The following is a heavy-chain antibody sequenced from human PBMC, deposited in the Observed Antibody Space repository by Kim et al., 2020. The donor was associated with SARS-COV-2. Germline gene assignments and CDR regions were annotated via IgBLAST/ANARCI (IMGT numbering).Heavy chain of an antibody. CDR1: GFTFSSYA. J-gene: IGHJ4*02. V-gene: IGHV3-23*01. D-gene: IGHD2-21*02. CDR3: AKDTDWVTAIYYFDY. Sequence: GGSLRLSCAASGFTFSSYAMSWVRQAPGKGLEWVSAISGSGGSTYYADSVKGRFTISRDNSKNTLYLQMNSLRAEDTAVYYCAKDTDWVTAIYYFDYWGQGTLVTVSS. CDR2: ISGSGGST.